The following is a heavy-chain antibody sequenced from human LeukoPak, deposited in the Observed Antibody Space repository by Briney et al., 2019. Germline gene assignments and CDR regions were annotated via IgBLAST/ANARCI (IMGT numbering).Heavy chain of an antibody. Sequence: SVKVSCKASGGTFSSYAISWVRQAPGQGLEWMGGIIPIFGTANYAQKFQGRVTITADESTSTAYMELSSLRSEDTAVYYCASPSPYSGSWYEGGRGVGMDVWGQGTTVTVSS. D-gene: IGHD6-13*01. CDR3: ASPSPYSGSWYEGGRGVGMDV. CDR2: IIPIFGTA. CDR1: GGTFSSYA. J-gene: IGHJ6*02. V-gene: IGHV1-69*13.